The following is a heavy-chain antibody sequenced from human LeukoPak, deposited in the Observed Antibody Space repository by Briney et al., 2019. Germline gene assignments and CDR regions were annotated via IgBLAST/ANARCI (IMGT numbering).Heavy chain of an antibody. J-gene: IGHJ4*02. CDR3: ARAVAGRTDY. D-gene: IGHD6-19*01. V-gene: IGHV3-66*01. CDR2: LYHGGST. Sequence: GGSLRLSCVGSGVIVRSNYMTWLRQAPGKGLEWVSILYHGGSTYYADSVKGRFSISRDNAKNTLYLQMNSLRAEDTAVYYCARAVAGRTDYWGQGTLVTVSS. CDR1: GVIVRSNY.